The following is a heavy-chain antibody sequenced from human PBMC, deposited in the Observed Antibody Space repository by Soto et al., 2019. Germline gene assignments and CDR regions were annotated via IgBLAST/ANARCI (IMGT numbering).Heavy chain of an antibody. V-gene: IGHV1-69*12. CDR2: IIPIFGTA. D-gene: IGHD3-10*01. CDR1: GGTFSSYA. CDR3: ARWMPRGDGYNHFDY. J-gene: IGHJ4*02. Sequence: QVQLVQSGAEVKKPGSSVKVSCKASGGTFSSYAISWVRQAPGQGLEWMGGIIPIFGTANYAQKFQGRVTITADASTSTAYVELSSRRSEDTAVYDCARWMPRGDGYNHFDYWGQGTLVTVSS.